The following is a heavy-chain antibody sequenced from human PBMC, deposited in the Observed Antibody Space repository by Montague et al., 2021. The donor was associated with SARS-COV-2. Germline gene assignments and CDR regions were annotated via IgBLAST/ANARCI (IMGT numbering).Heavy chain of an antibody. CDR2: INHSGST. V-gene: IGHV4-34*01. CDR3: ARGRQHINMVVVVVTGGEDDIDF. D-gene: IGHD3-22*01. J-gene: IGHJ4*02. CDR1: DGSFSDYS. Sequence: SETLSLTCAVYDGSFSDYSWTWIRQPPGKGLEWIGEINHSGSTNYNPSLKSRVTISVDTSKNQFSLKMTSVTAADTAVYYCARGRQHINMVVVVVTGGEDDIDFWGQGTLVAVSS.